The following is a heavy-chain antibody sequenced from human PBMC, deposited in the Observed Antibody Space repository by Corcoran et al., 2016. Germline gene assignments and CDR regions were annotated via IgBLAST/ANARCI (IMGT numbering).Heavy chain of an antibody. CDR1: GYTFTSYY. V-gene: IGHV1-46*01. D-gene: IGHD2-15*01. CDR2: INPSGGST. CDR3: AGDFEGYCSGGSCYSGDY. J-gene: IGHJ4*02. Sequence: QVQLVQSGAEVKKPGASVKVSCKASGYTFTSYYMHWVRQAPGQGLEWMGIINPSGGSTSYAQKFQGRVTMTRDPSTSTVYMELSRLRSEDTAVYYCAGDFEGYCSGGSCYSGDYWGQGTLVTVSS.